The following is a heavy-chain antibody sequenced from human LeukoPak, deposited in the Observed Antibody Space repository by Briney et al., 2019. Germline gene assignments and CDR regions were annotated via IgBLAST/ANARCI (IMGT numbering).Heavy chain of an antibody. V-gene: IGHV4-39*02. Sequence: PSETLSLTCFVPGGSISSSSYYWGWIRQPPGKGLEWIGNIYYRGSTYYNPSLKSRVTISVDTSKNQFSLRLSSVTAADTAVYYCARDNGDYALDYWGQGTLVTASS. CDR1: GGSISSSSYY. CDR2: IYYRGST. J-gene: IGHJ4*02. D-gene: IGHD4-17*01. CDR3: ARDNGDYALDY.